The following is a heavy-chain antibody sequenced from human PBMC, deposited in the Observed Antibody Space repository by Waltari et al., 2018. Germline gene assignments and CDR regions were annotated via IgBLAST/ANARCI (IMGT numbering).Heavy chain of an antibody. D-gene: IGHD5-18*01. V-gene: IGHV3-48*02. Sequence: EVQLVESGGGLVQPGGSLRLSCAASRFSFSSYSMNWVRQAPGKGREWVSYISSSSSTIYYADSVKGRFTISRDNAKDSLYLQMNSLRDEDTAVYYCASGYTYGFDYWGQGTLVTVSS. CDR1: RFSFSSYS. CDR2: ISSSSSTI. J-gene: IGHJ4*02. CDR3: ASGYTYGFDY.